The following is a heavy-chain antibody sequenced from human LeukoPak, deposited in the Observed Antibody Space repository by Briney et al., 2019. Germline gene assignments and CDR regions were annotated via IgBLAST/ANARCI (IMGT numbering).Heavy chain of an antibody. Sequence: GGSLRLSCAASGFTFSSYSMNWVRQAPGKGLEWMANINQDGSEKYYVDSVKGRFTISRDNAKNSLYLQMNSLRAEDTAMYYCARAYCSGGSCYSDWYFDLWGRGTLVTVSS. CDR3: ARAYCSGGSCYSDWYFDL. CDR2: INQDGSEK. D-gene: IGHD2-15*01. V-gene: IGHV3-7*01. J-gene: IGHJ2*01. CDR1: GFTFSSYS.